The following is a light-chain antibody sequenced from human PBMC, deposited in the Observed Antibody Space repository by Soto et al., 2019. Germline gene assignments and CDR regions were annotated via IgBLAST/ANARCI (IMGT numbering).Light chain of an antibody. J-gene: IGLJ1*01. CDR1: STDVGAYND. CDR2: EVT. Sequence: QSVLAQPASVAGSPGQSITISCTGTSTDVGAYNDVPWYQQHPGKAPKLIIYEVTNRHSALSYRVSASKSGNTAVLTPSRPHSEDEADYYCISYKGKSASHVSGTVSKVNV. V-gene: IGLV2-14*01. CDR3: ISYKGKSASHV.